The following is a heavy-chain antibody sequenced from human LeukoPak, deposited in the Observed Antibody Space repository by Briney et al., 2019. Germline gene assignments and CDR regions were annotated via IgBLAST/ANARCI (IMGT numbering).Heavy chain of an antibody. J-gene: IGHJ4*02. CDR2: ITWNSDDM. CDR1: GFTFDGYG. D-gene: IGHD3-9*01. CDR3: TKVTDWRTGFDY. Sequence: PGGSLRLSCAASGFTFDGYGMYWVRQAPGKGLEWFSGITWNSDDMAYADSVKGRFTISRDNAKNCLYLQMNSLRVEDTALYYCTKVTDWRTGFDYWGQGTLVTVSS. V-gene: IGHV3-9*01.